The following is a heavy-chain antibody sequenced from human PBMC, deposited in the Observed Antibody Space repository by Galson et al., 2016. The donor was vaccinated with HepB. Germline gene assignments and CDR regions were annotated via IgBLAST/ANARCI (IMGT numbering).Heavy chain of an antibody. CDR1: GLTFSNNW. CDR3: AVYGNTRPSRSFGP. Sequence: SLRLSCAGSGLTFSNNWMTWVRQAPGRGLEWVAYINQDGSNKAYVGSVKGRFTVSRDNAKNSLYLQMNSLRVEDTAVYHCAVYGNTRPSRSFGPWGQGTLVTVSS. CDR2: INQDGSNK. D-gene: IGHD2-8*01. V-gene: IGHV3-7*03. J-gene: IGHJ5*02.